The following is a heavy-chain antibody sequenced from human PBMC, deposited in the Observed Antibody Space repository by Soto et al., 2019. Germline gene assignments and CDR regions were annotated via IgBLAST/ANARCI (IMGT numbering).Heavy chain of an antibody. CDR1: GGTFSSYA. J-gene: IGHJ6*02. D-gene: IGHD2-2*01. Sequence: ASVKVSCKASGGTFSSYAISWVRQAPGQGLEWMGGIIPIFGTANYAQKFQGRVTITADESTSTAYMELSSLRSEDTAVYYCARDRYQLLPYYYGMDVWGQGTTVTVSS. CDR3: ARDRYQLLPYYYGMDV. CDR2: IIPIFGTA. V-gene: IGHV1-69*13.